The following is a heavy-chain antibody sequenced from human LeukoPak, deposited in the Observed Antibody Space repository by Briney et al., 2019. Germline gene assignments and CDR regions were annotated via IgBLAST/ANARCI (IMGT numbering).Heavy chain of an antibody. CDR3: ARDLHMSTTDGYFDY. Sequence: PGRSLRLSCAASGFTFSDYGMHWVRQAPGKGLEWVAVIWYDGTNRYYTDSVKGRFIISRDNSKNTLYLQMNRLRIEDTAVYYCARDLHMSTTDGYFDYWGQGARSPSPQ. CDR2: IWYDGTNR. D-gene: IGHD1-1*01. J-gene: IGHJ4*03. CDR1: GFTFSDYG. V-gene: IGHV3-33*01.